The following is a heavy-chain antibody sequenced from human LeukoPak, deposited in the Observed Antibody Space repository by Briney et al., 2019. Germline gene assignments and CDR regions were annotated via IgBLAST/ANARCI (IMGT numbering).Heavy chain of an antibody. CDR2: IYTSGST. CDR1: GDSISRYY. Sequence: WETLSLTCAVSGDSISRYYRSCIRRPAGKGLEWIGRIYTSGSTNYNPSLKSRVTMSVDTSKNQFSLKLSSVTAADTAVYYCARVGPQGRQWLTNWGQGTLVTVSS. V-gene: IGHV4-4*07. J-gene: IGHJ4*02. CDR3: ARVGPQGRQWLTN. D-gene: IGHD6-19*01.